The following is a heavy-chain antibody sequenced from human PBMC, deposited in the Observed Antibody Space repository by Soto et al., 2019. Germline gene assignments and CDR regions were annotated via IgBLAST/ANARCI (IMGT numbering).Heavy chain of an antibody. CDR3: ARVSGSYYYGMAV. V-gene: IGHV4-4*02. J-gene: IGHJ6*02. D-gene: IGHD1-26*01. Sequence: QVQLQESGPGLVKPSRTLSLTCAVSGGSISSSNCWSWVRQPPGKGLEWIEEIYHSGSTNYNPSLKSRVTIAVDKSKNHLSLKLSSVTAGDTAVYYCARVSGSYYYGMAVWGQGTTVTVSS. CDR2: IYHSGST. CDR1: GGSISSSNC.